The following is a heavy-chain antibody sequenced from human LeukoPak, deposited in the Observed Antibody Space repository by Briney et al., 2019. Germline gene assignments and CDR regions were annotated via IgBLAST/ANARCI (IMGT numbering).Heavy chain of an antibody. CDR1: GFTFSNFG. J-gene: IGHJ4*02. CDR2: LGGTNGYT. CDR3: AKVPSGCYACDFDN. D-gene: IGHD6-19*01. Sequence: PGGSLRLSCVASGFTFSNFGMSWVRQAPGKGLEGVSSLGGTNGYTYYADSVKGRFSISRDNSKNTLYLHMNSLRAEDTALYYCAKVPSGCYACDFDNWGQGTLVTVSS. V-gene: IGHV3-23*01.